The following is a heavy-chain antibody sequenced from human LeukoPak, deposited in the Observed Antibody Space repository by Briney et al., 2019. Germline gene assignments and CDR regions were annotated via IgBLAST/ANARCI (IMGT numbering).Heavy chain of an antibody. D-gene: IGHD3-10*01. J-gene: IGHJ4*02. Sequence: GGSLRLSCAASGFTFSSYWMSWVRQAPGKGLEWVANIKQDGSEKYYVDSVKGRFTISGDNAKNSLYLQMNSLRAEDTAVYYCARIYSYGYGDFAYYYGSGIDYWGQGTLVTVSS. CDR2: IKQDGSEK. CDR1: GFTFSSYW. CDR3: ARIYSYGYGDFAYYYGSGIDY. V-gene: IGHV3-7*01.